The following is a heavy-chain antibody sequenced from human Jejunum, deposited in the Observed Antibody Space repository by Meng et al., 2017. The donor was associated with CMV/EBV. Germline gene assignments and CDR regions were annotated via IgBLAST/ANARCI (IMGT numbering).Heavy chain of an antibody. V-gene: IGHV4-39*07. J-gene: IGHJ6*02. CDR3: ARHDCSGGSCYSGAYYYYTMDV. CDR2: IYYSGTT. Sequence: WRWIRQPPGKVLECIGNIYYSGTTSYNPSLKRRVTISVDTSKNQFSLRLSSVTAADTAVYYCARHDCSGGSCYSGAYYYYTMDVWGQGTTVTVSS. D-gene: IGHD2-15*01.